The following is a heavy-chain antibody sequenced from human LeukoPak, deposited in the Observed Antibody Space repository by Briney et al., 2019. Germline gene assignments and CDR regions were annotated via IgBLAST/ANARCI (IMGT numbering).Heavy chain of an antibody. CDR2: ISWNSGSI. CDR3: AKDRRFSGYDAPFDC. J-gene: IGHJ4*02. D-gene: IGHD5-12*01. V-gene: IGHV3-9*01. CDR1: GFTFDDYA. Sequence: PGGSLRLSCAASGFTFDDYAMHWVRQAPGKGLEWVSGISWNSGSIGYADSVKGRFTISRDNAKNSLYLQMNSLRAEDTALYYCAKDRRFSGYDAPFDCWGQGTLVTVSS.